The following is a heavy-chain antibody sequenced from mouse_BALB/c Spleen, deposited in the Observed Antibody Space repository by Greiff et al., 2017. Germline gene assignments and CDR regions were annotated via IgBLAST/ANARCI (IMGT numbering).Heavy chain of an antibody. D-gene: IGHD2-10*02. CDR1: GYSFTSYW. J-gene: IGHJ4*01. Sequence: EVQLQQSGTVLARPGASVKMSCKASGYSFTSYWMHWVKQRPGQGLEWIGAIYPGNSDTSYNQKFKGKAKLTAVTSASTAYMELSSLTNEDSAVYYCTKGGYGNYDAMDYWGQGTSVTVSS. CDR3: TKGGYGNYDAMDY. V-gene: IGHV1-5*01. CDR2: IYPGNSDT.